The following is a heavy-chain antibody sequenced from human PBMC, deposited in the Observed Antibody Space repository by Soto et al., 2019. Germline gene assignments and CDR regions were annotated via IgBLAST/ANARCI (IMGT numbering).Heavy chain of an antibody. CDR1: GYTFTSYG. J-gene: IGHJ5*02. CDR3: AIDITPTDLRFLDWFLSRVCFDP. CDR2: ISAYNGNT. D-gene: IGHD3-3*01. V-gene: IGHV1-18*01. Sequence: ASVKVSCKASGYTFTSYGISWVRQAPGQGLEWMGWISAYNGNTNYAQKLKGRVTMTTDTSTSTAYMELRSLRSDDTAVNYCAIDITPTDLRFLDWFLSRVCFDPWGQGTLVTVSS.